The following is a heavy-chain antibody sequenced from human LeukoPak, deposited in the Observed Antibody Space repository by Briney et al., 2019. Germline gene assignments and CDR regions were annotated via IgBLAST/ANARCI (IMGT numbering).Heavy chain of an antibody. Sequence: SETLSLTCTVSGDSVSSYYWSWVRQPTGKGLEWIGYIYYSGSTNYNPSLKSRVTISVDTSKNQFSLKLSSVTAADTAVYYCARGRRGTIFGVVTSNGYLYYYYYMDVWGKGTTVTVSS. CDR1: GDSVSSYY. D-gene: IGHD3-3*01. CDR2: IYYSGST. V-gene: IGHV4-59*02. J-gene: IGHJ6*03. CDR3: ARGRRGTIFGVVTSNGYLYYYYYMDV.